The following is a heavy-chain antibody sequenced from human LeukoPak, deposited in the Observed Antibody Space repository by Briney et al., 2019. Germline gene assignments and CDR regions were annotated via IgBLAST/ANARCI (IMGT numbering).Heavy chain of an antibody. CDR1: GGSISGSSYY. Sequence: SQTLSLTCTVSGGSISGSSYYWGWIRQPPGKGLEWIGYIYHSGTTYYNPSLKSRVTISVDKSKNQFSLKLSSVTAADTAVYYCASSPRYYDFWSSSAFDIWGQGTMVTVSS. CDR3: ASSPRYYDFWSSSAFDI. V-gene: IGHV4-30-2*01. J-gene: IGHJ3*02. D-gene: IGHD3-3*01. CDR2: IYHSGTT.